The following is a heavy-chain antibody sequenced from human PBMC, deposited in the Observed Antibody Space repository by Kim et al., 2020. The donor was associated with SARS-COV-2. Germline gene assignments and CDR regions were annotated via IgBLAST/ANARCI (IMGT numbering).Heavy chain of an antibody. CDR3: ARGEDQLLLDLPYYYYYYGMDV. CDR1: GYTFTSYY. D-gene: IGHD2-2*01. J-gene: IGHJ6*02. V-gene: IGHV1-46*01. Sequence: ASVKVSCKASGYTFTSYYMHWVRQAPGQGLEWMGIINPSGGSTSYAQKFQGRVTMTRDTSTSTVYMELSSLRSEDTAVYYCARGEDQLLLDLPYYYYYYGMDVWGQGTTVTVSS. CDR2: INPSGGST.